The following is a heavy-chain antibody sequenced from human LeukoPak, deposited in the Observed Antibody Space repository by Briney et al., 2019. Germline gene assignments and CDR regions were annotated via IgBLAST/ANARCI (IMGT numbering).Heavy chain of an antibody. D-gene: IGHD3-10*01. V-gene: IGHV4-59*08. CDR2: TYYSGST. CDR3: ARQYANGSGNYSFDY. Sequence: SETLSLTCTVSGGSISSYYWSWIRQPPGKGLEWIGYTYYSGSTNYNPSLKSRVTISVDTSKNQFSLKLSSVTAADTAVYYCARQYANGSGNYSFDYWGQGTLVTVSS. J-gene: IGHJ4*02. CDR1: GGSISSYY.